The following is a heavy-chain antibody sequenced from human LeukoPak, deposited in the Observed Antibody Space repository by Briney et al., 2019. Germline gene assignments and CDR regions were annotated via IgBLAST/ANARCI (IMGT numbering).Heavy chain of an antibody. V-gene: IGHV4-59*08. CDR3: ARHAGFYTSWYDY. Sequence: SETLCLTCTVSGGSVSGYYWSWIRQPPGKGLEWIGYLRYSGSSNYNPSLKSRVTTSVDTSGNQFSLKLSSVTAADTAVYYCARHAGFYTSWYDYWGQGTLVTVSS. CDR1: GGSVSGYY. CDR2: LRYSGSS. J-gene: IGHJ4*02. D-gene: IGHD6-13*01.